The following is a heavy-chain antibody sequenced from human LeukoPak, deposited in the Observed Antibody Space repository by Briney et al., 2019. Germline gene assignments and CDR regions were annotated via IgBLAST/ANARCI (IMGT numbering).Heavy chain of an antibody. CDR3: ARAADSYYYYHYYMDV. J-gene: IGHJ6*03. V-gene: IGHV3-30-3*01. CDR1: GFTFSNYW. Sequence: PGGSLRLSCVASGFTFSNYWMRWVRQAPDKGLEWVAVISYDGSNKYYADSVKGRFTISRDNSKNTLYLQMNSLRAEDTAVYYCARAADSYYYYHYYMDVWGKGTTVTVSS. CDR2: ISYDGSNK.